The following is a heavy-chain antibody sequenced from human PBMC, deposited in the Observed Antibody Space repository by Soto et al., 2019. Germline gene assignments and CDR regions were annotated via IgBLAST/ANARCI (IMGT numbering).Heavy chain of an antibody. J-gene: IGHJ6*02. CDR2: IIPIFGTA. CDR1: GGTFSSYA. CDR3: ARVFYDFWSGYYNPTYYYYGMDV. D-gene: IGHD3-3*01. V-gene: IGHV1-69*01. Sequence: QVQLVQSGAEVQKPGSSVKVSCKASGGTFSSYAISWVRQAPGQGLEWMGGIIPIFGTANYAQKFQGRVTITADESTSTAYMELSSLRSEDTAVYYCARVFYDFWSGYYNPTYYYYGMDVWGQGTTVTVSS.